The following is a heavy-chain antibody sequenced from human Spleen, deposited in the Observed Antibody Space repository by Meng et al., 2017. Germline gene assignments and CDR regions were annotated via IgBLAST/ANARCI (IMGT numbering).Heavy chain of an antibody. CDR2: IMPILGIP. J-gene: IGHJ4*02. V-gene: IGHV1-69*02. Sequence: SVKVSCKASGGTFSRYSINWVRQAPGQGLEWMGRIMPILGIPNYAPKFQGRVTITADKLTNIAYMDLSSLRSEDTAVYYCATSGIHDWGQGTLVTVSS. CDR3: ATSGIHD. CDR1: GGTFSRYS. D-gene: IGHD3-16*01.